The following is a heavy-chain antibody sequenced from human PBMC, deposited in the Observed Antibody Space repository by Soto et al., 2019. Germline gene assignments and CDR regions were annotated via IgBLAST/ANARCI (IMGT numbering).Heavy chain of an antibody. V-gene: IGHV3-74*01. CDR3: PIYRPGEQHYFAF. Sequence: EVQLVESGGGLVQPGGSLRLSCAASGFIFSSDWMHWVRQAPGGGLVWVSRINTDGSGTTYADSVKGRFTISRDNSKDTLYLHMNSLSAEDTAVYYCPIYRPGEQHYFAFWGQGILVTVSS. D-gene: IGHD3-16*02. J-gene: IGHJ4*02. CDR1: GFIFSSDW. CDR2: INTDGSGT.